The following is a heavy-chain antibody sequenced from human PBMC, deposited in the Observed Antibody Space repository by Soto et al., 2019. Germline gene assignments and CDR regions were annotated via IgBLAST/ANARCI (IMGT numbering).Heavy chain of an antibody. CDR1: GFTFSSYG. CDR3: ARDQTYYYGSGSYSFGSGMDV. J-gene: IGHJ6*02. D-gene: IGHD3-10*01. CDR2: IWYDGSNK. Sequence: GGSLRLSCAASGFTFSSYGMHWVRQAPGKGLEWVAVIWYDGSNKYYADSVKGRFTISRDNSKNTLYLQMNSLRAEDTAVYYCARDQTYYYGSGSYSFGSGMDVWGQGTTVTVSS. V-gene: IGHV3-33*01.